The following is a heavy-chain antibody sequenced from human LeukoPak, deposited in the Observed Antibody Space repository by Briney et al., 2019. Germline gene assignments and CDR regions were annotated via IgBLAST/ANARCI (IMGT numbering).Heavy chain of an antibody. CDR2: IYTSGST. CDR3: ARNAVAGTFVYMDV. D-gene: IGHD6-19*01. Sequence: SETLSLTCTVSGGSISSYYWSWIRQPAGKGLEWIGRIYTSGSTTYNPSLKSRVTMSVDTSKNQFSLKLSSVTAADTAVYYCARNAVAGTFVYMDVWGKGTTVTISS. CDR1: GGSISSYY. J-gene: IGHJ6*03. V-gene: IGHV4-4*07.